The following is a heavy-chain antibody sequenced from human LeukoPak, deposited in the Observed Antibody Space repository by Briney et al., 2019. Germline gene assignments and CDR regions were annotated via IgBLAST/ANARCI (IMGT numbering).Heavy chain of an antibody. CDR1: GFTFNNYA. Sequence: GGSLRLPCAASGFTFNNYAMSWVRQAPGKGLEWVSAISPGGSDTYYADSVRGRITISRNNSKKTLYLQMSSLRAEDSALYYCAKRGGYETMAAFDYWGQGTLVTVSS. CDR3: AKRGGYETMAAFDY. CDR2: ISPGGSDT. J-gene: IGHJ4*02. V-gene: IGHV3-23*01. D-gene: IGHD3-10*01.